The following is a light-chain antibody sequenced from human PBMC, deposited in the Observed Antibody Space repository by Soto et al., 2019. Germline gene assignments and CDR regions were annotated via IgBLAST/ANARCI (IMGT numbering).Light chain of an antibody. J-gene: IGLJ2*01. CDR3: SSYSSANTVI. Sequence: QSALTQPASVSASPGQSITISCTGTSSDIGGYIYVSWYQHHPGKAPRLMIYEVSSRPSGVSNRFSGSKSGNTASLTISGLQAEDEAQYSCSSYSSANTVIFGGGTKVTVL. CDR1: SSDIGGYIY. CDR2: EVS. V-gene: IGLV2-14*01.